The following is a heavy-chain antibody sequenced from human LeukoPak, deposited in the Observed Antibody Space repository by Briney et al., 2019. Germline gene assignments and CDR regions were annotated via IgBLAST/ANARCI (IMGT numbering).Heavy chain of an antibody. CDR3: ARDPWSNYYYDY. CDR2: ISSTSDYM. D-gene: IGHD3-3*01. Sequence: GGSLRLSCAASGFSFSDHYMNWVRLAPGKGLEWVSSISSTSDYMYYADSVKGRFTISRDNAEKSLYLQMNSLRADDTAVYYCARDPWSNYYYDYWGQGTLVTVSS. J-gene: IGHJ4*02. CDR1: GFSFSDHY. V-gene: IGHV3-21*01.